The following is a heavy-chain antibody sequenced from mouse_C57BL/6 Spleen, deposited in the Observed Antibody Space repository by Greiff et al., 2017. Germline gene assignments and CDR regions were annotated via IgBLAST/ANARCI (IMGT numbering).Heavy chain of an antibody. Sequence: VKLMESGPELVKPGASVKISCKASGYAFSSSWMNWVKQRPGKGLEWIGRIYPGDGDTNYNGKFKGKATLTADKSSSTAYMQLSSLTSEDSAVYFCARWNGNYLYAMDYWGQGTSVTVSS. CDR1: GYAFSSSW. J-gene: IGHJ4*01. V-gene: IGHV1-82*01. CDR2: IYPGDGDT. CDR3: ARWNGNYLYAMDY. D-gene: IGHD2-1*01.